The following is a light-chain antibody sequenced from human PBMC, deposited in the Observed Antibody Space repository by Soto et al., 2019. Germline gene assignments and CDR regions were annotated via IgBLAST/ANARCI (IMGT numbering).Light chain of an antibody. J-gene: IGKJ4*01. Sequence: EIVLTQSPATLSLSPGERATLSCRASQSVSKYLAWYQQKPGQAPRLLIYDASNRATGIPARFSGSGSGTDFTLTVSSLEPEDFVVYYCQQRNNWPLAFGGGTKVEI. V-gene: IGKV3-11*01. CDR2: DAS. CDR3: QQRNNWPLA. CDR1: QSVSKY.